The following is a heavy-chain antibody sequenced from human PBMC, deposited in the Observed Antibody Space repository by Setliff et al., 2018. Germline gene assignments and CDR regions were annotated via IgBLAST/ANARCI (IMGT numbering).Heavy chain of an antibody. Sequence: PGGSLRLSCRTSGFTFSSYTMNWVRQAPGKGLEWVSAITDDGGTTHYAVSVMGRYTIARDNSNSALYRQMHSLRVDDTALYYCAKSSGSSSSTNLEYLGPGTLVTVSS. CDR2: ITDDGGTT. D-gene: IGHD6-6*01. CDR3: AKSSGSSSSTNLEY. V-gene: IGHV3-23*01. J-gene: IGHJ4*02. CDR1: GFTFSSYT.